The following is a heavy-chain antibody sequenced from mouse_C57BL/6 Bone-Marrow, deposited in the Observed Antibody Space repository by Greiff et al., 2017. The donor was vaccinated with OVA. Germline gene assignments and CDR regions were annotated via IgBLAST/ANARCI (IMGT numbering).Heavy chain of an antibody. J-gene: IGHJ3*01. CDR2: ISSGSSTI. CDR1: GFTFSDYG. D-gene: IGHD2-1*01. Sequence: EVKVVESGGGLVKPGGSLKLSCAASGFTFSDYGMHWVRQAPEKGLEWVAYISSGSSTIYYADTVKGRFTISRDNAKNTLFLQMTSLRSEDTAMYYCARGDGNPFAYWGQGTLVTVSA. CDR3: ARGDGNPFAY. V-gene: IGHV5-17*01.